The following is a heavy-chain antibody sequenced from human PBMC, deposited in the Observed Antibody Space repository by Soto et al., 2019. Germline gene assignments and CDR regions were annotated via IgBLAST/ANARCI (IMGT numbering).Heavy chain of an antibody. CDR1: GFILSRHW. CDR2: INQDGSAK. J-gene: IGHJ5*01. V-gene: IGHV3-7*05. CDR3: GRVEFYASEAPSWGYDS. Sequence: GGSLRLSCVGSGFILSRHWMSWVRQAAGKGLEWVASINQDGSAKYYVDSVKGRFTISRDNTKNSMYLQMNSLRAEDTAVCYCGRVEFYASEAPSWGYDSWGQGALVTVSS. D-gene: IGHD2-2*01.